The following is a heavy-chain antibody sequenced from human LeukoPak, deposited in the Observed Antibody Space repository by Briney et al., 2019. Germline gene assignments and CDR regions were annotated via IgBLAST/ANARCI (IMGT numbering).Heavy chain of an antibody. V-gene: IGHV3-7*03. CDR1: GFTFSGHW. Sequence: GGSLRLSCAASGFTFSGHWMSWVRQAPGKGLEWVANINQGGSDKYYVDSVKGRFTISRDNSKNTVYLQMNSLRGEDTAVYYCAKEVGGYTTFDYWGQGTLVTVSS. CDR2: INQGGSDK. D-gene: IGHD2-2*02. J-gene: IGHJ4*02. CDR3: AKEVGGYTTFDY.